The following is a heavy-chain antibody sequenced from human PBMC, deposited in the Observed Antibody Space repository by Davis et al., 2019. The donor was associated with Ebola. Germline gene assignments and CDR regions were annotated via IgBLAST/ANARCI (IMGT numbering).Heavy chain of an antibody. Sequence: PGGSLRLSCAASGFTFSSYAMHWVRQAPGKGLEWVAVISYDGSNKYYADSVKGRFTISRDNSKNTLYLQMNSLRAEDTAVYYCAGLWGYFDYWGQGTLVTVSS. CDR3: AGLWGYFDY. CDR2: ISYDGSNK. V-gene: IGHV3-30*04. CDR1: GFTFSSYA. D-gene: IGHD2-21*01. J-gene: IGHJ4*02.